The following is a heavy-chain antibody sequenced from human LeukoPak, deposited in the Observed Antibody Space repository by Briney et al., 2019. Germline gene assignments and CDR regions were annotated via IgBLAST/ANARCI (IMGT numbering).Heavy chain of an antibody. CDR2: IYHSGST. CDR1: GGSISSSNYY. V-gene: IGHV4-39*07. J-gene: IGHJ4*02. Sequence: SETLSLTCTVSGGSISSSNYYWGWIRQPPGKGLEWIGSIYHSGSTYYNPSLKSRVTISVDTSKNQFSLKLSSVTAADTAVYYCARARYDFWSGYTPQSWGPHDYWGQGTLVTVSS. CDR3: ARARYDFWSGYTPQSWGPHDY. D-gene: IGHD3-3*01.